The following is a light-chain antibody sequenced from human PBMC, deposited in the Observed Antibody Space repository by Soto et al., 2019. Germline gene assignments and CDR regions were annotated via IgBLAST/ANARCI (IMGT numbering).Light chain of an antibody. CDR3: QQYTAWPLT. CDR1: QSVSSY. CDR2: DAS. V-gene: IGKV3-15*01. J-gene: IGKJ1*01. Sequence: IVVTQSPGTLSVNPGERATLSCRASQSVSSYLAWYQQKPGQAPRLLIYDASTRATGISARFSGSGSGTEFTLTITTPQSEDFAVHHCQQYTAWPLTFGQGSWVDIK.